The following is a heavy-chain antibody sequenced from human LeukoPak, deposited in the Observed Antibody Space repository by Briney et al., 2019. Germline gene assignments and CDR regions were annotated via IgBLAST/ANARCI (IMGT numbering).Heavy chain of an antibody. V-gene: IGHV5-51*01. CDR1: GYSFTSYW. CDR3: ARQDRRNYYDSSGYYNFDY. D-gene: IGHD3-22*01. J-gene: IGHJ4*02. Sequence: GESLKISCKGSGYSFTSYWIGWVRQMPGKGLEWMGIIYPGDSDTRYSPSSQGQVTISADKSISTAYLQWSSLKASDTAMYYCARQDRRNYYDSSGYYNFDYWGQGTLVTVSS. CDR2: IYPGDSDT.